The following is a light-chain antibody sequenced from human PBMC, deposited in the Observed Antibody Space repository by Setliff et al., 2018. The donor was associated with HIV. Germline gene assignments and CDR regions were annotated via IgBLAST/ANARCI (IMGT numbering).Light chain of an antibody. CDR1: NSDIGTYNY. CDR2: DVT. Sequence: QSALTQPRSVSGSPGQSVTISCTGTNSDIGTYNYVSWYQQHPGKAPKLMIYDVTKRPSGVSNRFSGSKSGNTASLAISGLQADDQANYYCSSYTSSGTIFGGGTKVTVL. CDR3: SSYTSSGTI. J-gene: IGLJ2*01. V-gene: IGLV2-14*03.